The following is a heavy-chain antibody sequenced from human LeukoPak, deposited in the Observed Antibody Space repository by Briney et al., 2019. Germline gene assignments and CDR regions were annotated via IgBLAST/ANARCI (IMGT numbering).Heavy chain of an antibody. CDR1: GGSISRYY. D-gene: IGHD2-2*01. CDR2: IYYSGST. CDR3: AREIVGVPAARVYGMDV. V-gene: IGHV4-59*01. Sequence: SETLSLTCTVSGGSISRYYWSWLRQPPGKGLEWIGYIYYSGSTNYNPSLKSRVTISVDTSKNQFSLKLSSVTAADTAVYYCAREIVGVPAARVYGMDVWGQGTTVSVSS. J-gene: IGHJ6*02.